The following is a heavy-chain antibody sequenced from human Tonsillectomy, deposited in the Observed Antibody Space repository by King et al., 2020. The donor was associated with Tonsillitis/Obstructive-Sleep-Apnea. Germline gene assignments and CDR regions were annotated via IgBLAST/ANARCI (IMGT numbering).Heavy chain of an antibody. J-gene: IGHJ5*02. Sequence: VQLVESGAEVKKPGESLRISCKGSGYSFTSYWISWVRQMPGKGLEWMGRIDPSDSYTNYSPSFQGHVTISADKSISTAYLQWSSLKASDTAMYYCARHGRDIVVVPATNWFDPWGQGTLVTVSS. CDR3: ARHGRDIVVVPATNWFDP. D-gene: IGHD2-2*01. V-gene: IGHV5-10-1*01. CDR1: GYSFTSYW. CDR2: IDPSDSYT.